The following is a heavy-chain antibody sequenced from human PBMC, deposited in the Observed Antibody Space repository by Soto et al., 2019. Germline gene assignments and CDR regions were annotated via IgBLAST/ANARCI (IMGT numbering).Heavy chain of an antibody. CDR1: GFSVTNAW. Sequence: VGSLRLSCAASGFSVTNAWMNWVRQAPGKGLEWVGRVYTSAEGGATNYAAPVKGRFTISRDDSKNTVYLQMNSLMTEDTAVYYCTTGSVEGLWGQGNTVTVSS. D-gene: IGHD2-15*01. J-gene: IGHJ6*02. CDR3: TTGSVEGL. CDR2: VYTSAEGGAT. V-gene: IGHV3-15*07.